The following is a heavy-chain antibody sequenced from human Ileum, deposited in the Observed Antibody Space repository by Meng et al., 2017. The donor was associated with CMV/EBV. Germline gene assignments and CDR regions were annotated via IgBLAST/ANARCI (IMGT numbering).Heavy chain of an antibody. CDR3: ARADYCSSTSCYTGNWFDP. CDR2: INHSGST. D-gene: IGHD2-2*02. CDR1: SFGGYY. Sequence: SFGGYYGSWIRQPPGKGLEWIGEINHSGSTNYNPSLKSRVTISVDTSKNQFSLKLSSVTAADTAVYYCARADYCSSTSCYTGNWFDPWGQGTLVTVSS. V-gene: IGHV4-34*01. J-gene: IGHJ5*02.